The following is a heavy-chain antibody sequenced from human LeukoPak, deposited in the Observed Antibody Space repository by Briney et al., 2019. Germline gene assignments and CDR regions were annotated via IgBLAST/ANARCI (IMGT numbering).Heavy chain of an antibody. CDR2: IYSGGST. CDR1: GFTVSSNY. D-gene: IGHD3-10*01. J-gene: IGHJ4*02. V-gene: IGHV3-53*01. Sequence: PGGSLRLSCAASGFTVSSNYMTWVRQAPGKGLEWVSVIYSGGSTYYADSVKGRFTISRDNSKNTLYLQMNSLRAEDTAVYYCARSPGDRTYFDYWGQGTLVTVSS. CDR3: ARSPGDRTYFDY.